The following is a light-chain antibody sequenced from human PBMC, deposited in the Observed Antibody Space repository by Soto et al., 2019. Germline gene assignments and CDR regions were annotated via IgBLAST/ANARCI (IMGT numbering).Light chain of an antibody. CDR2: AAS. J-gene: IGKJ2*01. CDR1: QTIGTY. CDR3: QQSTGIPYT. V-gene: IGKV1-39*01. Sequence: DIQMTQSPSSLSASVGDRVTITCRASQTIGTYLNWYQQSPGKAPKLLIYAASTLQIGVPSRFSGSGSATDFTLTISSLQPEDFATYYCQQSTGIPYTFGQGTKLEIK.